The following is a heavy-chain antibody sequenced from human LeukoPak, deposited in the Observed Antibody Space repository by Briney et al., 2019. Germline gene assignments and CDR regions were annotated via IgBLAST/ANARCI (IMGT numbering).Heavy chain of an antibody. CDR3: AKDTLLWFGEFSTELDY. CDR2: ISDSGGST. J-gene: IGHJ4*02. V-gene: IGHV3-23*01. D-gene: IGHD3-10*01. Sequence: GGSLRLSCAASGFAFSSYAMSWVRQAPGKELEWVSVISDSGGSTNYADSVKGRFAISRDNSKNTLYLQMNSLRAEDTAGYYCAKDTLLWFGEFSTELDYWGQGTLVTVSS. CDR1: GFAFSSYA.